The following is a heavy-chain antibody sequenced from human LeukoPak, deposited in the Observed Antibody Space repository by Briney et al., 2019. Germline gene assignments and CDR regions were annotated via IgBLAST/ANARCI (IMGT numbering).Heavy chain of an antibody. V-gene: IGHV3-43*02. Sequence: PGGSLRLSCAASGFTFDDYAMHWVRQPPGKGLECVSLISGDGSITYYADSVKGRFTISRDNSKNSLYLQMNSLRTEDTALYYCAKDNWVATRRHYGFDYWGQGTLVTVSS. CDR2: ISGDGSIT. J-gene: IGHJ4*02. CDR1: GFTFDDYA. CDR3: AKDNWVATRRHYGFDY. D-gene: IGHD5-12*01.